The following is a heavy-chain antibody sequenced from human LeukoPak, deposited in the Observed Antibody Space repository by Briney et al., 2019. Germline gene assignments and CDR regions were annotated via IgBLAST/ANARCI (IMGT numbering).Heavy chain of an antibody. CDR1: GFTFISYA. CDR2: ISGSGGST. CDR3: AGGSGIVVVVAATTLRY. Sequence: GGSLRLSCAASGFTFISYAMSWVRQAPGKGLEWVSAISGSGGSTYYADSVKGRFTISGDNSKNTLYLQMNSLRAEDTAVYYCAGGSGIVVVVAATTLRYWGQGTLVTVSS. D-gene: IGHD2-15*01. V-gene: IGHV3-23*01. J-gene: IGHJ4*02.